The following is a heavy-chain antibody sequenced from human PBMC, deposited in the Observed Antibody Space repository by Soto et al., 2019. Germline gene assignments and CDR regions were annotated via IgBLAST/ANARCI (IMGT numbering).Heavy chain of an antibody. V-gene: IGHV3-11*01. J-gene: IGHJ4*02. Sequence: QVQLVESGGGLVKPGGSLRLSCGASGFTFSDDYMSWIRQAPGKGLQWASYIGSDGTTKYYADSEKGRFTISRDNAKNSLYPQMNSLRVDDTALYYCVRDLASPFDYWGRGTLVTVSS. CDR2: IGSDGTTK. CDR3: VRDLASPFDY. CDR1: GFTFSDDY.